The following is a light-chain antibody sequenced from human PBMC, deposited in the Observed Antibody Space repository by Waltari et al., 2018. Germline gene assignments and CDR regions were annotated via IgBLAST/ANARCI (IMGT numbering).Light chain of an antibody. CDR1: QSVSRA. J-gene: IGKJ1*01. V-gene: IGKV3-20*01. CDR3: QHYVSLPVT. CDR2: GAS. Sequence: DIVLTQSPGTLSLSPGERATLSCRASQSVSRALAWNQQNPGQAPRLLIYGASKRATGIPDRFSGSESGTDVSLIISRLEPEDFAVYYCQHYVSLPVTFGQGTKVEIK.